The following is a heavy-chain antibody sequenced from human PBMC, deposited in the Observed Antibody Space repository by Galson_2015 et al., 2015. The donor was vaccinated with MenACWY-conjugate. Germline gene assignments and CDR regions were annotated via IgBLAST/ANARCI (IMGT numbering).Heavy chain of an antibody. D-gene: IGHD3-10*01. J-gene: IGHJ6*02. CDR2: IHTGNGNT. CDR1: GYSFTTYA. CDR3: TRDRDVNYLPNNDLVRGEAMDV. Sequence: SVKVSCKASGYSFTTYAMHWVRQAPGQRLEWMGWIHTGNGNTKYAQKFQGRVTMTTDTSTSTAYMELRSLRYDDTAVYYCTRDRDVNYLPNNDLVRGEAMDVWGQGTTVTVSS. V-gene: IGHV1-3*04.